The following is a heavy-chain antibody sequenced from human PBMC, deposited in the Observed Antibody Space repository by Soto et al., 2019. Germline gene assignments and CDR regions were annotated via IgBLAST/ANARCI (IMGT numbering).Heavy chain of an antibody. V-gene: IGHV1-69*01. Sequence: QVQLVQSGAEVKKPGSSVKVSCKASGGTFSSYAISWVRQAPGQGLEWMGGIIPIFGTANYAQKFQGRVTITADESTSTASMELRSLLCEDNTVYYLAGGCSSTSCSYYYYYGMDVWGQGTTVTVSS. CDR2: IIPIFGTA. J-gene: IGHJ6*02. CDR1: GGTFSSYA. D-gene: IGHD2-2*01. CDR3: AGGCSSTSCSYYYYYGMDV.